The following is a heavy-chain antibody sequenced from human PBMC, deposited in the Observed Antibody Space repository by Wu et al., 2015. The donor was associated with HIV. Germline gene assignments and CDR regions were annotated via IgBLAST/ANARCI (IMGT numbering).Heavy chain of an antibody. V-gene: IGHV1-46*01. D-gene: IGHD1/OR15-1a*01. CDR3: ATRIGNMEAFNI. CDR1: GDIFTSDY. Sequence: QMQLVQSGTEVKKPGASVKISCKASGDIFTSDYLHWVRQAPGQGLEWIGMIRLRGGTTRNAQKFQGRITMTSDTSTSTVHMDLSSLRSEDTAMYYCATRIGNMEAFNIWGQGTMVFVSS. CDR2: IRLRGGTT. J-gene: IGHJ3*02.